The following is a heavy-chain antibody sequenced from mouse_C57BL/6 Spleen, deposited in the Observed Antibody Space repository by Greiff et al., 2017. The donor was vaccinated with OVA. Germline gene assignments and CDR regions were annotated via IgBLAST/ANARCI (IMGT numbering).Heavy chain of an antibody. CDR3: ARYNYDGDRYDFDY. V-gene: IGHV7-3*01. CDR1: GFTFTDYY. J-gene: IGHJ2*01. Sequence: EVKLMESGGGLVQPGGSLSLSCAASGFTFTDYYMSWVRQPPGKALEWLGFIRNKANGYTTEYSASVKGRFTISRDNSQSILYLQMNALRAEDSATDYCARYNYDGDRYDFDYWGQGTTLTVSS. D-gene: IGHD2-3*01. CDR2: IRNKANGYTT.